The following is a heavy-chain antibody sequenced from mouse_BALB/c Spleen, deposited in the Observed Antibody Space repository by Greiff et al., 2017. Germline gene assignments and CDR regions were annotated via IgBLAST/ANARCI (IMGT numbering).Heavy chain of an antibody. CDR1: GFTFTDYY. J-gene: IGHJ4*01. CDR2: IRNKANGYTT. CDR3: ARELRSYAMDY. D-gene: IGHD1-1*01. Sequence: DVHLVESGGGLVQPGGSLRLSCATSGFTFTDYYMSWVRQPPGKALEWLGFIRNKANGYTTEYSASVKGRFTISRDNSQSILYLQMNTLRAEDSATYYCARELRSYAMDYWGQGTSVTVSS. V-gene: IGHV7-3*02.